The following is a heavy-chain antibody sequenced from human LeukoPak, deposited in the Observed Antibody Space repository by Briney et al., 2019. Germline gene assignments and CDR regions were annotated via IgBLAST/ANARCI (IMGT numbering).Heavy chain of an antibody. J-gene: IGHJ6*02. Sequence: ASVKVSCKVSEYTLTELSMHWVRQAPGKGLEWMGGFDPEDGETIYAQKFQGRVTMTEDTSTDTAYMELSSLRSEDTAVYYCATRVVAYCGGDCSRDYYYGMDVWGQGTTVTVSS. D-gene: IGHD2-21*02. CDR2: FDPEDGET. CDR1: EYTLTELS. CDR3: ATRVVAYCGGDCSRDYYYGMDV. V-gene: IGHV1-24*01.